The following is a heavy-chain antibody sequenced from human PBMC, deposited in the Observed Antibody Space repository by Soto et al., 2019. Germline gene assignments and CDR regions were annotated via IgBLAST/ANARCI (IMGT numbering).Heavy chain of an antibody. Sequence: GGSLRLSCAASGFTFSSYAMGWVRQGPGKGLEWVAVVSIGGSTHYADSVRGRFTISRDNSKNTLSLQMNSLTAEDTAVYFCAKRRGAGGHFDYWGQGALVTVSA. V-gene: IGHV3-23*01. CDR3: AKRRGAGGHFDY. CDR2: VSIGGST. CDR1: GFTFSSYA. J-gene: IGHJ4*02. D-gene: IGHD2-15*01.